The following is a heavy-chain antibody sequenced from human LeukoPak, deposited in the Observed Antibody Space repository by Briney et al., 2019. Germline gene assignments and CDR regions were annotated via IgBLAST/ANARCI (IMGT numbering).Heavy chain of an antibody. CDR1: GFTFSSYG. CDR3: ARGGWYSATKNVDY. D-gene: IGHD2-15*01. Sequence: GGSLRLSCAASGFTFSSYGMHWVRQAPGKGLEWVAVISYDGSNKYYADSVKGRFTISRDNSKNTLYLQMNSLRAEDTAVYYCARGGWYSATKNVDYWGQGTLVTVSS. V-gene: IGHV3-30*03. CDR2: ISYDGSNK. J-gene: IGHJ4*02.